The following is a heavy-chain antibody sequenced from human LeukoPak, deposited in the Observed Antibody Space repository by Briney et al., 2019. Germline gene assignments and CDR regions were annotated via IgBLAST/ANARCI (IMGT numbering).Heavy chain of an antibody. D-gene: IGHD2-8*02. J-gene: IGHJ4*02. CDR1: GFTFSSYG. CDR3: ATYRQVLLPFES. V-gene: IGHV3-23*01. Sequence: GGSLRLSCAASGFTFSSYGMSWVRQAPGKGLEWVSAISGSGGSTYYADSVRGRFTISRDNSKSTLSLQMNSLRAEDTAIYYCATYRQVLLPFESWGQGALVTVSS. CDR2: ISGSGGST.